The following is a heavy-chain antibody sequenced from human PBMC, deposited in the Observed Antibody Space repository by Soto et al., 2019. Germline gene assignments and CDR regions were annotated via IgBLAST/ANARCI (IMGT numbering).Heavy chain of an antibody. Sequence: LRLSCAASGFTFSSYAMHWVRQAPGKGLEWVAVISYDGSNKYYADSVKGRFTISRDNSKNTLYLQMNSLRAEDTAVYYCARDHEEQQLAGPYYYYYYGMDVWGQGTTVTVSS. CDR2: ISYDGSNK. CDR3: ARDHEEQQLAGPYYYYYYGMDV. J-gene: IGHJ6*02. V-gene: IGHV3-30-3*01. D-gene: IGHD6-13*01. CDR1: GFTFSSYA.